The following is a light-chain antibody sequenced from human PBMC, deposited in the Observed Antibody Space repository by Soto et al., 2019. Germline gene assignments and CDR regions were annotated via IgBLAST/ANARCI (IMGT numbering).Light chain of an antibody. CDR3: QQYNNWPPMA. Sequence: EIVLTQSPGTLSLSPGERATLSCRASQSVSSNLAWYQQKPGQAPRLLIYGASTRATGIPARFSGSGSGTEFTPTISSLQSEDFAVYYCQQYNNWPPMAFGQGTKVEIK. CDR1: QSVSSN. J-gene: IGKJ1*01. CDR2: GAS. V-gene: IGKV3-15*01.